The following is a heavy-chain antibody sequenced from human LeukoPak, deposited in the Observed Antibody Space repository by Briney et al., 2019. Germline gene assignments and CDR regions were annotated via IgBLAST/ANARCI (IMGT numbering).Heavy chain of an antibody. D-gene: IGHD4-17*01. CDR3: ARGLYGRVDY. Sequence: RGASVKVSCKASGYTFTGYYMHWVRQAPGQGLEWMGWINPNSGGTNYAQKFQGRVTMTRDMSTSTVYMELSSLRSEDTAVYYCARGLYGRVDYWGQGTLVTVSS. CDR1: GYTFTGYY. CDR2: INPNSGGT. J-gene: IGHJ4*02. V-gene: IGHV1-2*02.